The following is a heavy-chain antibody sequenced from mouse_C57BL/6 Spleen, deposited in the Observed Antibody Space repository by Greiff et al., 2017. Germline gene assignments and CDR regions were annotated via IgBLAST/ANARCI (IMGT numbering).Heavy chain of an antibody. J-gene: IGHJ2*01. CDR3: ARDQQLRPFYFDY. Sequence: DVQLQESGPGLVKPSQSLSLTCSVTGYSITSGYYWNWIRQFPGNKLEWMGYISYDGSNNYNPSLKNRISITRDTSKNQFFLKLNSVTTEDTATYYCARDQQLRPFYFDYWGQGTTLTVSS. CDR1: GYSITSGYY. CDR2: ISYDGSN. V-gene: IGHV3-6*01. D-gene: IGHD3-2*02.